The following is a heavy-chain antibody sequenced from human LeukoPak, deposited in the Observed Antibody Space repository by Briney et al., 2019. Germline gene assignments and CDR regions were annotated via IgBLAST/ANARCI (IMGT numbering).Heavy chain of an antibody. CDR3: ARAHPDDRSGSVVY. CDR1: GYTFTSYD. D-gene: IGHD3-22*01. Sequence: ASVKVSCEASGYTFTSYDRNWVRQAPGQGLEWMGWMNPNRGNTCYPQKFRGGVTITETTSISTAYMELSSLRYEDTAVYYCARAHPDDRSGSVVYWGQGTLVTVSS. J-gene: IGHJ4*02. V-gene: IGHV1-8*01. CDR2: MNPNRGNT.